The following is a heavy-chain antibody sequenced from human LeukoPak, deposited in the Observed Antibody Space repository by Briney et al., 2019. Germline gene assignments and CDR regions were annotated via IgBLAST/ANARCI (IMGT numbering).Heavy chain of an antibody. CDR1: GFTFSSYW. V-gene: IGHV3-7*01. D-gene: IGHD3-16*02. Sequence: GGSLRLSCAASGFTFSSYWMSWVRQAPGKGLEWVANIKQDGSEKYYVDSVKGRFTISRDNAKNSLYLQMNSLRAEDTAVYYCARVGYDYVWGSYRYSPFDYWGQGTLVTVSS. CDR2: IKQDGSEK. CDR3: ARVGYDYVWGSYRYSPFDY. J-gene: IGHJ4*02.